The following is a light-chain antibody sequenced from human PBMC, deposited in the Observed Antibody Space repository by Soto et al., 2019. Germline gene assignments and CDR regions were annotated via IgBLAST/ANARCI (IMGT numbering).Light chain of an antibody. CDR3: QQYGRSQGT. V-gene: IGKV3-20*01. J-gene: IGKJ1*01. CDR1: QSVDSSY. CDR2: GAS. Sequence: EVVLTQSPGTLSLSPGERASLSCRASQSVDSSYLAWYQQKPGQPPRVLIYGASVRATGIPDRFSGSGYGTDFTLTISRQEPEDFAVYYCQQYGRSQGTFGQGSKVEVK.